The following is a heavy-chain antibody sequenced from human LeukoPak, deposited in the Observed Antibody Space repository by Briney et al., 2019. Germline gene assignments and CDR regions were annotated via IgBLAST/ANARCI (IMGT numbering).Heavy chain of an antibody. D-gene: IGHD4-17*01. V-gene: IGHV3-23*01. CDR1: GFTFSSYG. J-gene: IGHJ4*02. Sequence: GGTLRLSCAASGFTFSSYGMSWVRQAPGKGLEWVSAISGSGGSTYYADSVKGRFTISRDNSKNTLYLQMNSLRAEGTAVYYCAKARDYGRSTVFDYWGQGTLVTVSS. CDR3: AKARDYGRSTVFDY. CDR2: ISGSGGST.